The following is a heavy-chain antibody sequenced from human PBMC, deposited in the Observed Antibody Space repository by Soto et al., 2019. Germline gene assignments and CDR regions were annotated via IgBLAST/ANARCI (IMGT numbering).Heavy chain of an antibody. CDR2: IWYDGSNK. D-gene: IGHD1-1*01. CDR1: GFTFSSYG. V-gene: IGHV3-33*06. Sequence: SLRLSCAASGFTFSSYGMHWVRQAPGKGLEWVAVIWYDGSNKYYADSVKGRFTISRDNSKNTLHLQMNSLRAEDTAVYYCAKRATGTYFDYWGQGTLVTVSS. J-gene: IGHJ4*02. CDR3: AKRATGTYFDY.